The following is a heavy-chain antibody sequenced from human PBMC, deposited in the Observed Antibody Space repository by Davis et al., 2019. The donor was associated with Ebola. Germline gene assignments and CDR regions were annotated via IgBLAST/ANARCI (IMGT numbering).Heavy chain of an antibody. CDR1: GFTFSNYW. Sequence: GESLKISCAASGFTFSNYWMHWVRQAPGKGLVWVSRINGDGSSTNYADSVKGRFTISRDNAKNTLYLQMNSLRAEDTAVYFCSRDAREMATNNWGQGTLVTVSS. CDR2: INGDGSST. J-gene: IGHJ4*02. V-gene: IGHV3-74*01. CDR3: SRDAREMATNN. D-gene: IGHD5-24*01.